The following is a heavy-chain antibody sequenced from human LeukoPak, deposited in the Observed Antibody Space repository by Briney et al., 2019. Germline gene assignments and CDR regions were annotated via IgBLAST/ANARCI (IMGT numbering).Heavy chain of an antibody. Sequence: SETLSLTCAVYGGSFSGYYWSWIRQPPGKGLEWIGEINHSGSTNYNPSLKSRVTISVDTSKNQFSLKLSSVTAADTAVHYCARTILYSSSSGLTDWFDPWGQGTLVTVSS. CDR2: INHSGST. J-gene: IGHJ5*02. CDR1: GGSFSGYY. D-gene: IGHD6-6*01. V-gene: IGHV4-34*01. CDR3: ARTILYSSSSGLTDWFDP.